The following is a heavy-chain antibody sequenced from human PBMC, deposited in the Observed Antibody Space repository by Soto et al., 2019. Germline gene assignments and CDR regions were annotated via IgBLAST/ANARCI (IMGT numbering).Heavy chain of an antibody. V-gene: IGHV4-31*03. Sequence: QVQLQESGPGLVKPSQTLSLTCTVSGGSISSGGYYWSWIRQHPGKGLEWIGYIYHSGTTYYNPTRQRRFTISVDTAKNQFSLKLTSVTAADTAVYYCARVRGHQLLGWFDPWGQGTLVTVSS. CDR2: IYHSGTT. D-gene: IGHD2-2*01. J-gene: IGHJ5*02. CDR1: GGSISSGGYY. CDR3: ARVRGHQLLGWFDP.